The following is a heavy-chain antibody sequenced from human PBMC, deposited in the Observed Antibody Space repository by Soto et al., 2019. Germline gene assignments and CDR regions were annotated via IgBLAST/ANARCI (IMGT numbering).Heavy chain of an antibody. CDR1: GDSITSNSYF. V-gene: IGHV4-39*01. CDR2: IYYSGTT. J-gene: IGHJ4*02. Sequence: QLQLQESGPGLVKPSETLSLTCTVSGDSITSNSYFWAWIRQPPGKGLEWSGRIYYSGTTYYNPSLKSRVTISVDRSKNQFSLKLSSVTAADTAVYYCARHFSVDYFDYWGQGALVTVSS. CDR3: ARHFSVDYFDY.